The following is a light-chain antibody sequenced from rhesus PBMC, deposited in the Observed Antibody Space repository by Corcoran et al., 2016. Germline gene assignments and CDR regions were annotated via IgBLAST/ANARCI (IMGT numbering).Light chain of an antibody. CDR2: VAS. Sequence: EIVMTQSPATLSLSPGERATLSCRASQSVSNKLAWYPQKPGQAPKLLIYVASSRATGIPDRLSGSGSGTEFTRTISSLEPEDVGVYYCQQDYTWPLTFGGGTKVELK. CDR3: QQDYTWPLT. V-gene: IGKV3-42*01. CDR1: QSVSNK. J-gene: IGKJ4*01.